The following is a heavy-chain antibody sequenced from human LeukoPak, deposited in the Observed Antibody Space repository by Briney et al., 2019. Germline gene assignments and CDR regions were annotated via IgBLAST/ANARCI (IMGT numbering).Heavy chain of an antibody. D-gene: IGHD3/OR15-3a*01. Sequence: ASVKVSCKASGYTFTSYYMHWVRQAPGQGLEWMGIINPSGGSTSYAQKFQGRVTMTRDTSISTAYMELSRLRSDDTAVYYCASQGTGTGVEDFDYWGQGTLVTVSS. V-gene: IGHV1-46*01. CDR2: INPSGGST. CDR1: GYTFTSYY. J-gene: IGHJ4*02. CDR3: ASQGTGTGVEDFDY.